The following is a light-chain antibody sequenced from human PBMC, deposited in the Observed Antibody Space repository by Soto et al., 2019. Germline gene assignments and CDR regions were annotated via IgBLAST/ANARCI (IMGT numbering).Light chain of an antibody. V-gene: IGLV2-14*01. Sequence: QSALTQPASVSGSPGQSITISCTGTSSDVGAYDFVSWYQHYPGKAPKLVTFDVTHRHPGISDRFSGSKSANTASLTISGLQAEDEAFYYCSSYTTRSTLVFGGGTKLTVL. CDR3: SSYTTRSTLV. CDR1: SSDVGAYDF. J-gene: IGLJ2*01. CDR2: DVT.